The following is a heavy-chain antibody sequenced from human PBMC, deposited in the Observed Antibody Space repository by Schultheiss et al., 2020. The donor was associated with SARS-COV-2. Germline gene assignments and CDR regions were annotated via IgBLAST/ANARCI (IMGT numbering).Heavy chain of an antibody. CDR2: ISYINGYT. CDR3: ARHKWSSNSSPADC. D-gene: IGHD6-6*01. Sequence: GGSLRLSCAASGFTFSDYYMSWIRQAPGKGLEWVSFISYINGYTNYADSVKGRFTISRDNAKNSLYLQMNSLRAEDTAVYYCARHKWSSNSSPADCWGQGTLVTVSS. V-gene: IGHV3-11*06. J-gene: IGHJ4*02. CDR1: GFTFSDYY.